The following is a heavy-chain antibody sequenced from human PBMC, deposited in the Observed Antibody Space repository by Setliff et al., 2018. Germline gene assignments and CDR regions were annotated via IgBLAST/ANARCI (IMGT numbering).Heavy chain of an antibody. J-gene: IGHJ4*02. V-gene: IGHV4-34*01. CDR1: GASISAYY. Sequence: SETLSLTCNVSGASISAYYWSWFRQPPGKGLEWIGEISHSGNTNYNPSFKSRVTISIDTSKNQFSLKVNSVTAADTAVYYCARESRFGYSGYDCAFDFWGQGMLVTVSS. CDR2: ISHSGNT. CDR3: ARESRFGYSGYDCAFDF. D-gene: IGHD5-12*01.